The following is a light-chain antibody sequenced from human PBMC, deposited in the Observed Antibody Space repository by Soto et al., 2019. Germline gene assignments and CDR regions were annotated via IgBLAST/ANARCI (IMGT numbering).Light chain of an antibody. CDR3: SSYAGSIVL. CDR2: EIS. CDR1: SSDVGGYDY. Sequence: QSALTQPASVSWSPGQSITISCTGTSSDVGGYDYVSWYQQYPDKAPKLMLFEISNRTSGVSNRFSGAKSGNTASLTISGLQTEDEADYYCSSYAGSIVLFGGGTKLTVL. V-gene: IGLV2-14*01. J-gene: IGLJ2*01.